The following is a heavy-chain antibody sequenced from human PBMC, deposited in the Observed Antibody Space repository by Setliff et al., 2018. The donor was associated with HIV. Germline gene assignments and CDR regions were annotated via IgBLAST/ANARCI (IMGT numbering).Heavy chain of an antibody. V-gene: IGHV4-34*12. CDR2: IIHVGST. CDR3: ARGHDRQFPYSKIRGVRKYYFGS. Sequence: SETLSLTCSVYGTSFSDHYWSWIRQSPGKGLQWIGEIIHVGSTKYNSPFKSRATISVDTSKNQFSLKLNSVTAADTAVYYCARGHDRQFPYSKIRGVRKYYFGSWSQGTGVTVSS. CDR1: GTSFSDHY. D-gene: IGHD3-10*01. J-gene: IGHJ4*02.